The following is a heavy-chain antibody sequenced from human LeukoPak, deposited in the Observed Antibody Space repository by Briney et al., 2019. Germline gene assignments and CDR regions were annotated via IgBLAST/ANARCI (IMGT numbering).Heavy chain of an antibody. D-gene: IGHD1-26*01. CDR1: GDTFSSNSAA. J-gene: IGHJ4*02. V-gene: IGHV6-1*01. CDR3: ARDLWSGSYYYFDY. Sequence: SQTLSLTCAISGDTFSSNSAAWNWSRQSPSRGLEWLGRTYYRSKWSSDYAVSVKNRITINPDTSKNQFSLHLNSVTPEDTAVYYCARDLWSGSYYYFDYWGQGTLVTVSS. CDR2: TYYRSKWSS.